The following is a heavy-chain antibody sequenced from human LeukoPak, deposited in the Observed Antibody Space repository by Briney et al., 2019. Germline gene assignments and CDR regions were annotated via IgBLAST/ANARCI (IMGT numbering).Heavy chain of an antibody. CDR3: ARPVVPAAIDYYYYGMDV. J-gene: IGHJ6*02. Sequence: GGSLRLSCAASGFTFSSYSMNWVRQAPGKGLEWVSYISSSSSTIYYADSVKGRFTISRDNAKNSLYLQMNSLRAEDTAVYYCARPVVPAAIDYYYYGMDVWGQGTTVTVSS. CDR1: GFTFSSYS. V-gene: IGHV3-48*04. CDR2: ISSSSSTI. D-gene: IGHD2-2*01.